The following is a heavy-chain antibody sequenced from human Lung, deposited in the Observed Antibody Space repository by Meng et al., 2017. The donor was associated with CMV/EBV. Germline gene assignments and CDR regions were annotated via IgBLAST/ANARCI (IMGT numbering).Heavy chain of an antibody. V-gene: IGHV3-7*04. Sequence: GGSXRLSCAASGFTFSSYWMSWVRQAPGKGLEWVANINQDGSEKYYVDSVEGRFTISRDNAKDSLYLQMNALRAEDTAVYYCARGPWGLDVWGQGTKVTVSS. CDR3: ARGPWGLDV. CDR1: GFTFSSYW. CDR2: INQDGSEK. J-gene: IGHJ6*02.